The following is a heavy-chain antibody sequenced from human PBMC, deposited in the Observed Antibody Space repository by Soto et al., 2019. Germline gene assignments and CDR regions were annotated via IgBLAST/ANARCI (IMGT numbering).Heavy chain of an antibody. J-gene: IGHJ2*01. CDR1: GFTVSSDY. CDR3: AREGATYWYFDL. D-gene: IGHD5-12*01. Sequence: EVQLVESGGGLVQPGGSLRLSCAASGFTVSSDYMSWVRQAPGKGLEWVSVIYSGGSTYYADSVKGRFTISRDNSKNTLYRQMSSLRAEETAVYYCAREGATYWYFDLWGRGTLVTVSS. V-gene: IGHV3-66*01. CDR2: IYSGGST.